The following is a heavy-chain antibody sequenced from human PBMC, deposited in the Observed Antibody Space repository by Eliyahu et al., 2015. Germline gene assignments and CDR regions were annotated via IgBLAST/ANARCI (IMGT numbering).Heavy chain of an antibody. CDR1: GXEFHTYG. Sequence: GQLVESGGGPVKPGGSLRLSCTASGXEFHTYGMNWVRQEPGRGLGWVASISVSSSYITYADSVKGRFTVSRDNAKNSLYLHMNSLSADDTAVYYCTRFGDSTWYIDLWGRGTLVTVSS. V-gene: IGHV3-21*01. J-gene: IGHJ2*01. CDR3: TRFGDSTWYIDL. D-gene: IGHD3-10*01. CDR2: ISVSSSYI.